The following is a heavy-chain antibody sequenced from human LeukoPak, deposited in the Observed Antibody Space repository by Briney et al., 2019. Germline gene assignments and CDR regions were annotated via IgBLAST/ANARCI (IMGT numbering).Heavy chain of an antibody. Sequence: GESLKISCKASGYSFTSYWIGCVRHMPGKGLEWMGIIYPGDSDTRYSPSFQGQVTISADKSISTAYLQWSSLKASDTAMYYCARSRGIAAAGTGDYWGQGTLVTVSS. D-gene: IGHD6-13*01. V-gene: IGHV5-51*01. CDR2: IYPGDSDT. CDR3: ARSRGIAAAGTGDY. CDR1: GYSFTSYW. J-gene: IGHJ4*02.